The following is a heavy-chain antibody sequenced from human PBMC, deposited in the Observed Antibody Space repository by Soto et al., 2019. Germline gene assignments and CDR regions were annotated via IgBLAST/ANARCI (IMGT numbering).Heavy chain of an antibody. CDR1: GGSISSSSYY. J-gene: IGHJ4*02. CDR3: ATFYGDYVSY. D-gene: IGHD4-17*01. Sequence: QLQLQESGPGPVKPSETLSLTCTVSGGSISSSSYYWGWIRQPPGKGLEWIGSIYYSGSTFYNPSLKSRVTISVDTSKNQFSLKLSSVTAADTAVYYCATFYGDYVSYWGQGTLVTVSS. CDR2: IYYSGST. V-gene: IGHV4-39*01.